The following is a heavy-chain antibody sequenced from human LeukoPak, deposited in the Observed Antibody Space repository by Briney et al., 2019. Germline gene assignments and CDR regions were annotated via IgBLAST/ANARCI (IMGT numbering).Heavy chain of an antibody. Sequence: PGGSLRLSCAASGFTFSSYAMSWVRQAPGKGLEWVSAISGSGGSTYYADSVKGRITTSEDNSNNTLYLQMNSLGADNTAVYYCATPRWGYWGQGTLVTVSS. J-gene: IGHJ4*02. CDR3: ATPRWGY. CDR2: ISGSGGST. CDR1: GFTFSSYA. D-gene: IGHD7-27*01. V-gene: IGHV3-23*01.